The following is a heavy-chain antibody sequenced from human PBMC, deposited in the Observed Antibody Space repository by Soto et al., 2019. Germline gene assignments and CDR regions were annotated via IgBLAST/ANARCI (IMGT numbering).Heavy chain of an antibody. Sequence: PGGSLRLSCAASGFTFSSYGMHWVRQAPGKGLEWVAVISYDGSNKYYADSVKGRFTISRDNSKNTLYLQMNSLRAEDTAVYYCAKGSSGSYNFDYWGQGTLVTVSS. CDR2: ISYDGSNK. CDR3: AKGSSGSYNFDY. D-gene: IGHD1-26*01. CDR1: GFTFSSYG. J-gene: IGHJ4*02. V-gene: IGHV3-30*18.